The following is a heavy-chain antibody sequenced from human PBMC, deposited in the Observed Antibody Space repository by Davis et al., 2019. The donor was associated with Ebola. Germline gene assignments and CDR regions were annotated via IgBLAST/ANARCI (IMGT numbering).Heavy chain of an antibody. D-gene: IGHD3-22*01. CDR3: ARRYDISGYYGWYFDL. V-gene: IGHV1-2*02. CDR1: GYTFTGYY. CDR2: INPNSGGT. J-gene: IGHJ2*01. Sequence: ASVKVSCKASGYTFTGYYMHWVRQAPGQGLEWMGWINPNSGGTNYAQKFQGRVTMTRDTSISTAYMELSSLTSEDTAVYYCARRYDISGYYGWYFDLWGRGTLVTVSS.